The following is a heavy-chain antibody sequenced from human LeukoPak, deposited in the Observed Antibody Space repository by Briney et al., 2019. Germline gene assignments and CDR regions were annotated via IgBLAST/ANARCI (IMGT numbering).Heavy chain of an antibody. D-gene: IGHD2-15*01. CDR1: GFTFDDYA. CDR3: AKDFYSQTDAFDI. J-gene: IGHJ3*02. V-gene: IGHV3-9*03. CDR2: ISWNSGSI. Sequence: GGSLRLSCAASGFTFDDYAMHWVRQAPGKGLEWVSGISWNSGSIGYADSVKGRFTISRDNAKNSLYLQMNSLRAEDMALYYCAKDFYSQTDAFDIWGQGTMVTVSS.